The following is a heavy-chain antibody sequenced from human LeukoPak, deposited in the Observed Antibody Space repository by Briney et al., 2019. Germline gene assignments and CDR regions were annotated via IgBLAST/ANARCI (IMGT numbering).Heavy chain of an antibody. CDR3: ARDLVEGGSCSSGSCYPTNWFDP. J-gene: IGHJ5*02. CDR1: GFTFSSYS. CDR2: IRYDGSNK. Sequence: GGSLRLSCAASGFTFSSYSMNWVRQAPGKGLEWVAFIRYDGSNKYYADSVKGRFTISRDNSKNTLYLQMNSLRAEDTAVYYCARDLVEGGSCSSGSCYPTNWFDPWGQGTLVTVSS. V-gene: IGHV3-30*02. D-gene: IGHD2-15*01.